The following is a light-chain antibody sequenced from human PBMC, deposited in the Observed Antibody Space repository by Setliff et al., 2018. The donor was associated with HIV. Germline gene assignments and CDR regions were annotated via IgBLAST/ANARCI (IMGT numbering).Light chain of an antibody. CDR3: SSFRTSRKLV. V-gene: IGLV2-14*01. J-gene: IGLJ1*01. Sequence: LTQPASVSGSPGQSITISCTGTSSDVGLYNFVSWYQQHPGKVPKLIIYDVTNRPSGISHRFSGAKSGNTASLTISGLQADDEADYYCSSFRTSRKLVFGTGTKVTVL. CDR1: SSDVGLYNF. CDR2: DVT.